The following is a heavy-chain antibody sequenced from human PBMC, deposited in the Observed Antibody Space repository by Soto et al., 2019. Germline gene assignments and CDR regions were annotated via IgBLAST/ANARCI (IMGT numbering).Heavy chain of an antibody. V-gene: IGHV4-31*03. D-gene: IGHD2-2*01. CDR1: GGSISSGGYY. CDR3: ARDRKVGLRYCSSTSCPYYYSYYMDV. Sequence: SETLSLTCTVSGGSISSGGYYWSWIRQHPGQGLEWIGYIYYSGSTYYNPSLKSRVTISVDTPKNQFSLKLSSVTAADTAVYYCARDRKVGLRYCSSTSCPYYYSYYMDVSGKGTTLTVS. J-gene: IGHJ6*03. CDR2: IYYSGST.